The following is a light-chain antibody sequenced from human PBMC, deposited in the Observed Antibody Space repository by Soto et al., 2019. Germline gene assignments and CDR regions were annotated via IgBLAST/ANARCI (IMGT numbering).Light chain of an antibody. CDR3: AAWDDSLSGLYV. CDR2: RNN. CDR1: SPNIGSNY. J-gene: IGLJ1*01. Sequence: QSVLTQPPAASGTPGQRVTISCSGSSPNIGSNYVYWYQQLPGTAPKLLIYRNNQRPSGVPDRLSGSKSGTSASLAISGLRSEDEADYYCAAWDDSLSGLYVFGTGTKLTVL. V-gene: IGLV1-47*01.